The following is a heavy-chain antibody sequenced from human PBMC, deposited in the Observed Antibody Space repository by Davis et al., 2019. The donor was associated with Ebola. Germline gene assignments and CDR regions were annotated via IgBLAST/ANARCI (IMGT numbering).Heavy chain of an antibody. Sequence: GSLRLSCAAYSGSFSGYYWSWIRQPPGKGLEWIGEINHSGRTNYNPSLKSRVTISLDTFENQFSLKLRSVTAADTAVYYCAKVGLTVGAYDDWGQGTLVTVSS. J-gene: IGHJ3*01. D-gene: IGHD1-26*01. CDR1: SGSFSGYY. CDR3: AKVGLTVGAYDD. CDR2: INHSGRT. V-gene: IGHV4-34*01.